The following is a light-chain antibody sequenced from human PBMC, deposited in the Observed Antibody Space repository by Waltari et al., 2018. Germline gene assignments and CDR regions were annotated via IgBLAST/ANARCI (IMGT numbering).Light chain of an antibody. V-gene: IGKV3-11*01. CDR1: QSVGSY. CDR3: HQRLIWPYT. Sequence: EIVLTQSPATLFLSPGERATLSCRASQSVGSYLAWYHQKPGQAPRLLIYDASNRATGIPARFSGSGSGTDFTFTISSLESEDFVVYYCHQRLIWPYTFGQGTKLEIK. CDR2: DAS. J-gene: IGKJ2*01.